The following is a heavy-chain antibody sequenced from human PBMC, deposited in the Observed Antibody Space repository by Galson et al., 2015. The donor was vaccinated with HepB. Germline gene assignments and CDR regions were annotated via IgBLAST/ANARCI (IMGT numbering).Heavy chain of an antibody. CDR2: INPSGGST. CDR1: GYTFTSYY. CDR3: ARVPLHDIQLLWAFDI. Sequence: SVKVSCKASGYTFTSYYMHWVRQAPGQGLEWMGIINPSGGSTSYAQKFQGRVTMTRDTSTSTVYMELSSLRSEDTAVYYCARVPLHDIQLLWAFDIWGQGTMVTVSS. V-gene: IGHV1-46*03. D-gene: IGHD2-2*01. J-gene: IGHJ3*02.